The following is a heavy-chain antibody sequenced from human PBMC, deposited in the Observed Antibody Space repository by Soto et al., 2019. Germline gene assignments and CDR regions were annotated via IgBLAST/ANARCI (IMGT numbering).Heavy chain of an antibody. CDR2: ISGSGGST. Sequence: VGSLRLSCAASGFTFSSYAMSWVRQAPGKGLEWVSAISGSGGSTYYADSVKGRFTISRDNSKNTQYLQMNSLRAEDTAVYYCAKGARDSSGYYPPYYYYYGMDVWGQGTTVTVSS. J-gene: IGHJ6*02. CDR1: GFTFSSYA. D-gene: IGHD3-22*01. CDR3: AKGARDSSGYYPPYYYYYGMDV. V-gene: IGHV3-23*01.